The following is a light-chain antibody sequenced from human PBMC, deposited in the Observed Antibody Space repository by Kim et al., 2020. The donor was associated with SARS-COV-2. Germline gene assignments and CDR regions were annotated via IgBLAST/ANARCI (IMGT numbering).Light chain of an antibody. Sequence: QPVLTQSSSASASLGSSVKLTCTLSSGHRTYMIAWHQKQPGKAPRYLMSLQDSGSYDKGNGVSDRFTGSSSGADRYLTISTLQSEDEAGYYCQTWDSYVVFGGGTQLTVL. CDR1: SGHRTYM. CDR2: LQDSGSY. V-gene: IGLV4-60*03. CDR3: QTWDSYVV. J-gene: IGLJ2*01.